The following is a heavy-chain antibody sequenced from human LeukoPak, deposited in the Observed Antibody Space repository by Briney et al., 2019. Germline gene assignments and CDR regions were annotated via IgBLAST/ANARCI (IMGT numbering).Heavy chain of an antibody. CDR3: ARGLVPHYYYGTDV. V-gene: IGHV3-64*02. CDR2: ISSNGGST. J-gene: IGHJ6*02. D-gene: IGHD6-19*01. CDR1: GFTFSSYA. Sequence: GGSLRLSCVASGFTFSSYAMHWVRQAPGKGLEYVSAISSNGGSTYYADSVKGRFTISRYNSKNTLYLQMGSLRAEDMAVYYCARGLVPHYYYGTDVWGQGTTVTVSS.